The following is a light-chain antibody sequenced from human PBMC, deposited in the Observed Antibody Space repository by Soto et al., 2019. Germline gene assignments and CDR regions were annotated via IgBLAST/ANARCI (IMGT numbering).Light chain of an antibody. J-gene: IGKJ1*01. CDR3: QQYNSYSGNT. CDR1: QSISSW. CDR2: DAS. Sequence: DIQMTQSPSTLSASVGDRVTITCRASQSISSWLAWYQQKPGKAPKLLIYDASSLESGVLSRFRGSGSGTEFTLTFSCLQPDDFATYYCQQYNSYSGNTFGQGTKVDIK. V-gene: IGKV1-5*01.